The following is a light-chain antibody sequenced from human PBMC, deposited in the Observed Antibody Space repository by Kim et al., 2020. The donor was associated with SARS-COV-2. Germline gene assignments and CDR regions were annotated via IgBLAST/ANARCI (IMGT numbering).Light chain of an antibody. CDR2: INS. CDR1: SSNIGTNT. J-gene: IGLJ2*01. CDR3: ASWDVDLNNLV. Sequence: QSVLTQSPSASGTPGQRVTISCSGSSSNIGTNTVNWYQRLPGAAPKLLIYINSQRSSGVPDRFSGSKSGTSASLAITGLLSEDEADYYCASWDVDLNNLVFGGGTQLTVL. V-gene: IGLV1-44*01.